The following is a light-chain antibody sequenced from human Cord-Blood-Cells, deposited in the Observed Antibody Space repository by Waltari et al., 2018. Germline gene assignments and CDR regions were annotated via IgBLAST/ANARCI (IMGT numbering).Light chain of an antibody. CDR1: LSDVGSYTL. V-gene: IGLV2-23*01. J-gene: IGLJ3*02. CDR3: CSYAGSSTWV. CDR2: EGS. Sequence: QSALTQPASVPGSPGQSITISCTGTLSDVGSYTLVSWYQQHPGKAPKLMIYEGSKRPSGVSNRFSGSKSGNTASLTISGLQAEDEADYYCCSYAGSSTWVFGGGTKLTVL.